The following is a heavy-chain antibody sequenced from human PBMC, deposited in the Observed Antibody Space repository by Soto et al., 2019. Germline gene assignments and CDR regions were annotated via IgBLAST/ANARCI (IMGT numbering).Heavy chain of an antibody. D-gene: IGHD3-10*01. CDR2: IIPILGIA. J-gene: IGHJ6*02. CDR1: GGTFSSYT. V-gene: IGHV1-69*02. CDR3: ARNTILWFGDGYYYYYGMDV. Sequence: SVKVSWKASGGTFSSYTISWVRQAPGQGLEWMGRIIPILGIANYAQKFQGRVTITADKSTSTAYMELSSLRSEDTAVYYCARNTILWFGDGYYYYYGMDVWGQGTTVTVSS.